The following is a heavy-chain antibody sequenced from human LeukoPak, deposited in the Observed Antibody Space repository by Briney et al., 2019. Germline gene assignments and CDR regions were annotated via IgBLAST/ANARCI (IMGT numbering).Heavy chain of an antibody. CDR1: GITFSSYW. V-gene: IGHV3-7*01. Sequence: PGGSLRLSCSASGITFSSYWMSWVRQAPGKGLEWVANIKEDGSEKYYADSVKGRFTISRDNAKNSLYLEMNSLRVEDTAIYYCATDESGFYYWGQGTLVTVSS. D-gene: IGHD3-3*01. CDR3: ATDESGFYY. CDR2: IKEDGSEK. J-gene: IGHJ4*02.